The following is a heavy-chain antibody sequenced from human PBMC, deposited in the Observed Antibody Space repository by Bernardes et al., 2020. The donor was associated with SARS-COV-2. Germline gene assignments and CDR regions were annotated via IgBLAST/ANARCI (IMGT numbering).Heavy chain of an antibody. V-gene: IGHV3-23*01. J-gene: IGHJ4*02. CDR1: GFTFSSYA. Sequence: GGSLRLSCAASGFTFSSYAMSWVRQAPGKGLEWVSAIGGSGGHTYYADSGKGRFTISRDNSKNTLSLQMNNLGVDDTALYYCAKSMTPYTYDLAYWGLGTLVTVSS. CDR2: IGGSGGHT. CDR3: AKSMTPYTYDLAY. D-gene: IGHD3-16*01.